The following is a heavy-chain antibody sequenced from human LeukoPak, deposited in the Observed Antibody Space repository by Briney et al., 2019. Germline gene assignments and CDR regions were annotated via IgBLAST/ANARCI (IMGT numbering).Heavy chain of an antibody. CDR1: GYTFTGYY. D-gene: IGHD3-22*01. CDR2: INPNSGGT. Sequence: ASVKVSCKASGYTFTGYYMHWVRQAPGQGLEWMGWINPNSGGTNYAQKFQGRVTMTRDTSISTAYMELSRLRSDDTAVYYCARDLYGLLLGAGRWAFDIWGQGTMVTVSS. V-gene: IGHV1-2*02. J-gene: IGHJ3*02. CDR3: ARDLYGLLLGAGRWAFDI.